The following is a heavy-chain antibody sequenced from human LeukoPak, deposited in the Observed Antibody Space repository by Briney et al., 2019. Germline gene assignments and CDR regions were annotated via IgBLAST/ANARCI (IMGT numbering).Heavy chain of an antibody. CDR3: AKASGMALAGTSSYYSYYYMDV. D-gene: IGHD6-19*01. V-gene: IGHV3-30*18. CDR1: GFTFSSYG. Sequence: GGSLRLSCAASGFTFSSYGMHWVRQAPGKGLEWVAVISYDGSNKYYADSVKGRFTISRDNSKNTLYLQMNSLRAEDTAFYYCAKASGMALAGTSSYYSYYYMDVWGKGTTVTISS. J-gene: IGHJ6*03. CDR2: ISYDGSNK.